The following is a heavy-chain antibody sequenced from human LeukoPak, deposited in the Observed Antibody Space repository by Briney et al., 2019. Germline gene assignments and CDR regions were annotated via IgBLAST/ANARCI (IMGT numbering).Heavy chain of an antibody. CDR2: IYYSGST. D-gene: IGHD6-6*01. Sequence: SETLSLTCTVSGGSISSYYWSWIRQPPGKGLEWIGYIYYSGSTNYNPSLKSRVTISVDTSKNQFSLKLSSVTAADTAVYYCARHRGEAARPFDYWGLGTLVTVSS. J-gene: IGHJ4*02. CDR1: GGSISSYY. CDR3: ARHRGEAARPFDY. V-gene: IGHV4-59*08.